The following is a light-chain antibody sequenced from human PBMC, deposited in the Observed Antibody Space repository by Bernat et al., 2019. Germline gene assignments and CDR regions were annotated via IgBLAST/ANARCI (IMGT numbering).Light chain of an antibody. CDR2: KAS. J-gene: IGKJ1*01. CDR1: QSIGRW. V-gene: IGKV1-5*03. CDR3: QQYNSYSRT. Sequence: DLQMTQSPSTLSASLGDRVTITCRASQSIGRWLAWYQQKPGKAPKLLIYKASSLESGVPSRFSGSVSGTEFTLTISSLQPDDFATYYCQQYNSYSRTFGQGTKVEIK.